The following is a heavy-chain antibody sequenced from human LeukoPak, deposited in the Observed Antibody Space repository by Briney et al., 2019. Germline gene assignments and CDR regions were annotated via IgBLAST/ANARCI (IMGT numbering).Heavy chain of an antibody. D-gene: IGHD3-22*01. CDR2: IIPIFGTA. CDR3: ARGGYYYDSSGYYYGYFQH. CDR1: GGTFSSYA. J-gene: IGHJ1*01. Sequence: ASVKVSCKASGGTFSSYAISWVRQAPGQGLEWMGGIIPIFGTANYAQKFQGRVTITADESTSTAYMELSCLRSEDTAVYYCARGGYYYDSSGYYYGYFQHWGQGTLVTVSS. V-gene: IGHV1-69*13.